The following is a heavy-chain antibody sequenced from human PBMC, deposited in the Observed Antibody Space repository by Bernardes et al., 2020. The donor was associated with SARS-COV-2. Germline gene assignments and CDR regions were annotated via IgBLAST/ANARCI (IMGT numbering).Heavy chain of an antibody. V-gene: IGHV4-39*01. CDR1: GGSISSSSYY. Sequence: SETLSLTCTVSGGSISSSSYYWGWIRQPPGKGLEWIGSIYYSGSTYYNPSLKSRVTISVDTSKNQFSLKLSSVTAADTAVYYCARHRDYGDYGGYFDYWGQGTLVTVSS. J-gene: IGHJ4*02. CDR2: IYYSGST. D-gene: IGHD4-17*01. CDR3: ARHRDYGDYGGYFDY.